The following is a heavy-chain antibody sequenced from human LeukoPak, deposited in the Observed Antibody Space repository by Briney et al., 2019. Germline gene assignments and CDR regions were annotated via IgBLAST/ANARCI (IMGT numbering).Heavy chain of an antibody. J-gene: IGHJ4*02. V-gene: IGHV3-66*02. CDR2: IYSGGST. D-gene: IGHD1-14*01. Sequence: GGSLRLSCAASGFTVSSNYMSWVRQAPGKGLEWVSVIYSGGSTYYADSVKGRFTISRDNSKNTLYLQMNSLRAEDTAVYYCARDSSGGGGHLDYWGQGTLVTVSS. CDR1: GFTVSSNY. CDR3: ARDSSGGGGHLDY.